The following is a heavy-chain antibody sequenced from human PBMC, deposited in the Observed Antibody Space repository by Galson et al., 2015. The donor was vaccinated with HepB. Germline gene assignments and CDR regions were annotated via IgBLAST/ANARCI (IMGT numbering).Heavy chain of an antibody. J-gene: IGHJ4*02. V-gene: IGHV5-51*01. CDR3: ARRPYYMVRGVQYYFDS. CDR1: GYSFSTYG. Sequence: QSGAEVKKPGESLKISCKGSGYSFSTYGIGWVRQMPGKGLEWMGILHPGDSDTRYSPSSQGQVTISADKSISTAYLQWSSLKASDTAMYYCARRPYYMVRGVQYYFDSWGQGTLVTVSS. D-gene: IGHD3-10*01. CDR2: LHPGDSDT.